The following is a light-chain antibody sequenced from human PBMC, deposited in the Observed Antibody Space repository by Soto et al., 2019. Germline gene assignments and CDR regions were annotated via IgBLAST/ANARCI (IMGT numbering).Light chain of an antibody. CDR1: QDIRDY. CDR2: AAS. Sequence: AIRMTQSPSSLSASTGDRVTITCRASQDIRDYLVWYQQKPGKAPKVLIHAASTLQGGVSSRFSGSRSGTDVTLTINSLQPEDFATYYCQHYYTYPWTFGQGTKVEV. CDR3: QHYYTYPWT. V-gene: IGKV1-8*01. J-gene: IGKJ1*01.